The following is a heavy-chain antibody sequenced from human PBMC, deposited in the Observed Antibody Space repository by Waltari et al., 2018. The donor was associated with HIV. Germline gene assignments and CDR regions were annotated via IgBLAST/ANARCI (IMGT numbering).Heavy chain of an antibody. Sequence: AASGFTFSSYWMHWVRQAPGKGLTWVSRIKSDGSSTSYADSVKGRFTISRDNAKNTCYLRMNSLRAEDTAEYNCARGGSEAGDYYDGMDVWGQGTTVIVSS. CDR1: GFTFSSYW. CDR3: ARGGSEAGDYYDGMDV. CDR2: IKSDGSST. J-gene: IGHJ6*02. V-gene: IGHV3-74*01.